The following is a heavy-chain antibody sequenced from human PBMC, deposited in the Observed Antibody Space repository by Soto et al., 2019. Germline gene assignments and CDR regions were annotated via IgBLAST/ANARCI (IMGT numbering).Heavy chain of an antibody. CDR2: INPSGGST. CDR1: GYTFNSYY. Sequence: ASVKVSCKASGYTFNSYYMHWVRQAPGQGLEWMGIINPSGGSTSYAQKFQGRVTMTRDTSTSTVYMELSSLRSEDTAVYYCASGYCSSTSCSTDYYYGMDVWGQGTTVTVSS. V-gene: IGHV1-46*02. D-gene: IGHD2-2*02. J-gene: IGHJ6*02. CDR3: ASGYCSSTSCSTDYYYGMDV.